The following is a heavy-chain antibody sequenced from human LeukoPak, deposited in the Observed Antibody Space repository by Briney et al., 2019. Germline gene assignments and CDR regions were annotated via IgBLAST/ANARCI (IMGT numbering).Heavy chain of an antibody. V-gene: IGHV3-7*01. D-gene: IGHD6-19*01. Sequence: GGSLRLSCVVSGFTLSSYAMSWVRQAPGKGLEWVANIKQDGSEKYYVDSVKGRFTISRDNAKNSLYLQMNSLRAEDTAVYYCARWVDRGSSGWYAYYYYYYMDVWGKGTTVTVSS. J-gene: IGHJ6*03. CDR1: GFTLSSYA. CDR3: ARWVDRGSSGWYAYYYYYYMDV. CDR2: IKQDGSEK.